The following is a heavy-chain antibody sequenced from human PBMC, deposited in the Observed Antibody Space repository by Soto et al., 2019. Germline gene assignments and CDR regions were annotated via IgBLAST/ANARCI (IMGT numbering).Heavy chain of an antibody. D-gene: IGHD6-13*01. CDR2: SGSGYSI. Sequence: EVQLLESGGDSVPPGGSLRLSCAASGFSVSSYGMSWVRQAPGKGLECVASSGSGYSIYYADSVKGRFTISRDNSRNTLLLQMNSLRAEDTAVYYCAKGRGSSWSVVVFEYWGQGALVTVSS. V-gene: IGHV3-23*01. CDR1: GFSVSSYG. J-gene: IGHJ4*02. CDR3: AKGRGSSWSVVVFEY.